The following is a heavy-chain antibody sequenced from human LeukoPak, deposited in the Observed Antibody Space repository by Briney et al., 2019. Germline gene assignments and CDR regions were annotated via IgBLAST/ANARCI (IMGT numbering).Heavy chain of an antibody. CDR1: GYTFTCYY. CDR2: INTNSGGT. Sequence: GASVKVSCKASGYTFTCYYMHWVRQAPGQGLEWMGWINTNSGGTNYAQKFQGRVTMTRDTSISTAYMELSRLRSDDTAVFYCARDMVRGVITVGYWGQGTLVTVSS. J-gene: IGHJ4*02. V-gene: IGHV1-2*02. D-gene: IGHD3-10*01. CDR3: ARDMVRGVITVGY.